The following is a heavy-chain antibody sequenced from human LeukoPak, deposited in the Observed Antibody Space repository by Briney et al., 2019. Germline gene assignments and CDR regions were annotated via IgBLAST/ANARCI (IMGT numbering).Heavy chain of an antibody. V-gene: IGHV3-30*18. Sequence: PGRSLRLSCAASGFTFYNYGIHWVRQAPGKGLEWVALISYDGINKYYADSVKGRFTISRDNSKNTLFLQMNSLRPEDTAVYYCAKVSEFKITFGGVIDWGQGTLVTVSS. D-gene: IGHD3-16*02. CDR3: AKVSEFKITFGGVID. CDR1: GFTFYNYG. J-gene: IGHJ4*02. CDR2: ISYDGINK.